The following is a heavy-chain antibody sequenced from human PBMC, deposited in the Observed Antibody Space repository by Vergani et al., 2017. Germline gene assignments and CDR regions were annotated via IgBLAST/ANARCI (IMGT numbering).Heavy chain of an antibody. CDR3: ATPQTVTTGGMDV. J-gene: IGHJ6*02. D-gene: IGHD4-17*01. Sequence: EVQLVQSGAEVKKPGATMKISCKVSGYTFPDHYMHWVKQAPGKGLEWMGLVDPEDGETIYAEKFKGRVTIAADTSTDTAHLELSSLRSEDTAVYYCATPQTVTTGGMDVWGQGTTFIVSS. CDR2: VDPEDGET. CDR1: GYTFPDHY. V-gene: IGHV1-69-2*01.